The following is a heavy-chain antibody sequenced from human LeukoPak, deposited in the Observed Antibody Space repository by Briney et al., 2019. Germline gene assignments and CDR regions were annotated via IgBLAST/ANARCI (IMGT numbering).Heavy chain of an antibody. V-gene: IGHV3-33*01. CDR1: GFTFSSNG. Sequence: GGSLRLSCAASGFTFSSNGMHWVRQAPGKGLEWVAVVSFDGSNKYFADSVKGRFSISRDNFRNTLYLQMNSQRAEDTAVYYCARAGRGWFGSMDVWGQGTTVTVSS. D-gene: IGHD3-10*01. CDR3: ARAGRGWFGSMDV. J-gene: IGHJ6*02. CDR2: VSFDGSNK.